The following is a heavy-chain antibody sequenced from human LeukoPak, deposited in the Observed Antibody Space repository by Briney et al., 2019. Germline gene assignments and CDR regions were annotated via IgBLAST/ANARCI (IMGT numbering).Heavy chain of an antibody. Sequence: GASVKISCKTSGYIFTDYYIHWVRQAPGQGLEWMGILNSSGGSTTYAQKFQGRITMTRDASTSTVYMELRSLRSEDTAVYYCARDRWELPYYFDNWGQGTLVTASS. V-gene: IGHV1-46*01. CDR2: LNSSGGST. CDR3: ARDRWELPYYFDN. CDR1: GYIFTDYY. D-gene: IGHD1-26*01. J-gene: IGHJ4*02.